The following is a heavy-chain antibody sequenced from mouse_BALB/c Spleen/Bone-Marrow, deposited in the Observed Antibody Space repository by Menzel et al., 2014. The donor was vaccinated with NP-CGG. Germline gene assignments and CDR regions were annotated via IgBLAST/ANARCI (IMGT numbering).Heavy chain of an antibody. J-gene: IGHJ2*01. D-gene: IGHD4-1*01. V-gene: IGHV5-17*02. CDR2: ISSGSGPI. CDR1: GFTFSSFG. Sequence: EVKVEESGGGLVQPGGSRKLSCAASGFTFSSFGMHWVRQAPEKGLEWVAYISSGSGPIFYADTVKGRFTISRDNPKNTLFLQMTGLRSEDTAIYYCTRGGNWEDFDYWGQGTTLTVSS. CDR3: TRGGNWEDFDY.